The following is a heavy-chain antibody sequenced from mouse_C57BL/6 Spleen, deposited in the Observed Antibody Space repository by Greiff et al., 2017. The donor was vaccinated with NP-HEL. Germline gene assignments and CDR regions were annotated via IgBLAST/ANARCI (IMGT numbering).Heavy chain of an antibody. CDR3: ARHDSSGNFAY. V-gene: IGHV5-6*01. CDR2: ISSGGSYT. CDR1: GFTFSSYG. J-gene: IGHJ3*01. D-gene: IGHD3-2*02. Sequence: EVQLVESGGDLVKPGGSLKLSCAASGFTFSSYGMSWVRQTPDKRLEWVATISSGGSYTYSPDSVKGRFTISRDNAKNTLYLQMSSLKSEDTAMYYCARHDSSGNFAYWGQGTLVTVSA.